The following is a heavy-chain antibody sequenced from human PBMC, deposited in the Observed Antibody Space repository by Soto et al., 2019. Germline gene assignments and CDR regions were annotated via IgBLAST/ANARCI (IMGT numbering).Heavy chain of an antibody. Sequence: GASVKVSCKASGGTFSSYAISWVRQAPGQGLEWMGGIIPIFGTANYAQKFQGRVTITADESTSTAYMELSSLRSEDTAVYYCARDRRITMVRGEHPWDYYYYGMDVWGQGTTVTVSS. CDR2: IIPIFGTA. CDR1: GGTFSSYA. D-gene: IGHD3-10*01. CDR3: ARDRRITMVRGEHPWDYYYYGMDV. V-gene: IGHV1-69*13. J-gene: IGHJ6*02.